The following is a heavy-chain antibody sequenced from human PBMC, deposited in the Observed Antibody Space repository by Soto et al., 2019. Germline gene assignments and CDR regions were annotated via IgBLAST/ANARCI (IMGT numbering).Heavy chain of an antibody. Sequence: GASVKVSCKASGFTFTSSAVQWVRQARGQRLEWIGWIVVGSGNTNYAQKFQERVTITRDMSTSTAYMELSSLRSEDTAVYYCAAPPVSGSYDSWGQGNLVTVSS. J-gene: IGHJ5*01. CDR2: IVVGSGNT. V-gene: IGHV1-58*01. CDR3: AAPPVSGSYDS. CDR1: GFTFTSSA. D-gene: IGHD1-26*01.